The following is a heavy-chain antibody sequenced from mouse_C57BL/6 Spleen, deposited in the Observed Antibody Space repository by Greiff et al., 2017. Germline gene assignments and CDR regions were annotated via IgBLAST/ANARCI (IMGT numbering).Heavy chain of an antibody. CDR2: IYWDDAK. D-gene: IGHD2-4*01. Sequence: QVTLKVSGPGILQSSQTLSLTCSFSGFSLSTSGMGVSWIRQPSGKGLEWLAHIYWDDAKRYNPSLKSRLTISKDTSRNLVIVKSTSVDTADTATYYCARMIYDYGRAGAMDYWGQGTSVTVSS. CDR3: ARMIYDYGRAGAMDY. V-gene: IGHV8-12*01. CDR1: GFSLSTSGMG. J-gene: IGHJ4*01.